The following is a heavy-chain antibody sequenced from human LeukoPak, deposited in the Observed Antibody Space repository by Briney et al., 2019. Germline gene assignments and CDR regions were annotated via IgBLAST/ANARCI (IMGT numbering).Heavy chain of an antibody. CDR1: GGTFISYA. CDR3: AREGRVQLERRAIWFDP. J-gene: IGHJ5*02. V-gene: IGHV1-69*04. CDR2: IIPILGIA. D-gene: IGHD1-1*01. Sequence: SVKVSCKASGGTFISYAISWVRQAPGQGLEWMGRIIPILGIANYAQKFQSRVTITADKSTSTAYMELSSLRSEDTAVYYCAREGRVQLERRAIWFDPWGQGTLVTVSS.